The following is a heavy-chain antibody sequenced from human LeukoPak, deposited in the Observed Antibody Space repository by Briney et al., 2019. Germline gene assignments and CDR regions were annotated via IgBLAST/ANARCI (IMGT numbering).Heavy chain of an antibody. J-gene: IGHJ4*02. V-gene: IGHV3-74*01. D-gene: IGHD5/OR15-5a*01. CDR3: ARDVLR. CDR2: INTDGSSA. Sequence: AGSLRLSCAASGFTFSSYWMHWVRQVPRKGLVWVSHINTDGSSATYADSVKGRFTISRDNAKNTLYLQMNSLRPEDTAVYYCARDVLRRGQGILVTVSS. CDR1: GFTFSSYW.